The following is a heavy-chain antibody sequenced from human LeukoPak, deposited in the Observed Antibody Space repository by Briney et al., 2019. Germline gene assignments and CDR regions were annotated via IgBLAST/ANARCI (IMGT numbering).Heavy chain of an antibody. CDR2: VHLGNSDI. J-gene: IGHJ5*02. CDR1: GHSFHNYW. CDR3: ATRRYSGSPNYFDP. V-gene: IGHV5-51*01. D-gene: IGHD1-26*01. Sequence: GESLKISCKASGHSFHNYWLGWVRQMPGKGLEWMGIVHLGNSDIQYSPSFQGQVTISVDTSITTAYLYWRSLKASDTAMYYCATRRYSGSPNYFDPWGQGTLGTVSS.